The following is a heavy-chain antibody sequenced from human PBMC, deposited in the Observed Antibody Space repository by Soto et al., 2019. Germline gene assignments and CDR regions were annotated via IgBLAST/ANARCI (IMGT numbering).Heavy chain of an antibody. CDR1: AFTFSSYT. CDR2: ISRSSIYI. D-gene: IGHD6-6*01. CDR3: ARKDTGDSIASYDDGMGV. V-gene: IGHV3-21*01. Sequence: GGSLRLSCAASAFTFSSYTMNWVRQAPGKGLEWVSSISRSSIYIYYADSVKGRFTISRDNAKNSLYLQMNSLRDEDTAVYYRARKDTGDSIASYDDGMGVCGQGTTAT. J-gene: IGHJ6*02.